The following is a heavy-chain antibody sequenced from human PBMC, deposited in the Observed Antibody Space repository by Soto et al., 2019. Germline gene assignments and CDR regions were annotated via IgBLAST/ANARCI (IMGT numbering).Heavy chain of an antibody. Sequence: QVQLVQSGAEVKKPGASVKVSCKASRYTFISYDINWVRQAPGQGLEWMGWMNPKRANTGYAQNFQGRVTMTRNTSISTAYMELSSLRSEDTAVYYCAKSPAWETTVTPYYFDYWGQGTLVTVSS. D-gene: IGHD4-4*01. CDR2: MNPKRANT. J-gene: IGHJ4*02. CDR1: RYTFISYD. CDR3: AKSPAWETTVTPYYFDY. V-gene: IGHV1-8*01.